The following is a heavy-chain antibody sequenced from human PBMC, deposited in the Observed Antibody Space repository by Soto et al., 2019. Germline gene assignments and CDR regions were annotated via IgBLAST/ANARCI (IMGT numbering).Heavy chain of an antibody. CDR3: ARGAIAARPVVDY. V-gene: IGHV4-34*01. J-gene: IGHJ4*02. CDR2: INHSGST. Sequence: SETLSLTCAVYGGSFSGYYWSWIRPPPGKGLEWIGEINHSGSTNYNPSLKSRVTISVDTSKNQFSLKLSSVTAADTAVYYCARGAIAARPVVDYWGQGTLVTVSS. CDR1: GGSFSGYY. D-gene: IGHD6-6*01.